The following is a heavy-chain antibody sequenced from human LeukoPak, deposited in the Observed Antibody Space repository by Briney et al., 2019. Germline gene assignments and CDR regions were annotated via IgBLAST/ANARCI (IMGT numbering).Heavy chain of an antibody. V-gene: IGHV4-39*07. CDR2: IYYSGST. Sequence: TSETLSLTCTVSGGSISSSSYSWGWIRQPPGKGLEWIGSIYYSGSTNYNPSLKSRVIISVDTSKNQFSLKLSSVTAADTAVYYCARSDYYDSSGYYYWGQGTLVTVSS. D-gene: IGHD3-22*01. CDR3: ARSDYYDSSGYYY. J-gene: IGHJ4*02. CDR1: GGSISSSSYS.